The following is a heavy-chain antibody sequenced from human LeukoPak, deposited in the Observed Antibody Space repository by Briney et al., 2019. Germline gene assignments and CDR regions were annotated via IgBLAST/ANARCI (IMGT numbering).Heavy chain of an antibody. J-gene: IGHJ3*02. Sequence: SETLSLTCSVSGGSISSSSSYYWGWSRQPPAKGLAGIGSIYYTGSPYYNPSLKSPVTISVDTSKNQFSLKLSSVTAADTAVYYCARLGRNIAVAGGGAFDIWGQGTMVTVSS. V-gene: IGHV4-39*01. D-gene: IGHD6-19*01. CDR3: ARLGRNIAVAGGGAFDI. CDR2: IYYTGSP. CDR1: GGSISSSSSYY.